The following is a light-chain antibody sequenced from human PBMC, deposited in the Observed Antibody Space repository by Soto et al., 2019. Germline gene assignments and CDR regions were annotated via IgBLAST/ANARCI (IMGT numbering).Light chain of an antibody. V-gene: IGLV2-14*01. CDR1: SSDVGGYNY. J-gene: IGLJ1*01. Sequence: SVLTEAAGVSCSPEQPITISCTGTSSDVGGYNYVSWYQQHTGKAPKLMIYEVNNRPAGVSNRFSGSKSGNTASLTISGLQAEDEADYYCSSYTTSSTLVFGTGTKVTVL. CDR3: SSYTTSSTLV. CDR2: EVN.